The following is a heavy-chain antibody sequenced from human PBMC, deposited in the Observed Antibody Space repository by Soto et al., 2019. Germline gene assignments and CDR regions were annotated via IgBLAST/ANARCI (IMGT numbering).Heavy chain of an antibody. Sequence: GGSLRLSCAASGFTFSSYAMSWVRQAPGKGLEWVSAISGSGGSTYYADSVKGRFTISRDNSKNTLYLQMNSLRAEDTAVYYCAKDKGGEQLWYRLVDYWGQGTLVTVSS. CDR1: GFTFSSYA. J-gene: IGHJ4*02. CDR3: AKDKGGEQLWYRLVDY. V-gene: IGHV3-23*01. D-gene: IGHD5-18*01. CDR2: ISGSGGST.